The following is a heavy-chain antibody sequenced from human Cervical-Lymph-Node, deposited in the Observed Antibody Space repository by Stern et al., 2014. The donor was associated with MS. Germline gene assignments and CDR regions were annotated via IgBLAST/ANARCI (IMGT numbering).Heavy chain of an antibody. CDR1: RLPFSNHA. V-gene: IGHV3-23*04. Sequence: EAQLVETGGGLVQPWGSLRLSCAASRLPFSNHAMTWVRQAPGKGLEWVSAISGGGGTTDYADSVKVRFTISRDNSKNTLYLQMNHLRVEDTAVYYCAKGGQWMAVDYWGQGTLVTVSS. CDR3: AKGGQWMAVDY. D-gene: IGHD6-19*01. CDR2: ISGGGGTT. J-gene: IGHJ4*02.